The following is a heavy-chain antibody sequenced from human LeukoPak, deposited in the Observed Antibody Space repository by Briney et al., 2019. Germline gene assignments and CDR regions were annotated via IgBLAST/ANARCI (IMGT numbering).Heavy chain of an antibody. J-gene: IGHJ4*02. D-gene: IGHD3-10*01. Sequence: GGSLRLSCAASGFTFSSYAMSWVRQAPGKGLVWVSRINGDGSSTNYADSVKGRFTISRDNAKNTLYLQMNSLRAEDTAVYYCARVGGSGSTYDFWGQGTLVTVSS. V-gene: IGHV3-74*01. CDR2: INGDGSST. CDR1: GFTFSSYA. CDR3: ARVGGSGSTYDF.